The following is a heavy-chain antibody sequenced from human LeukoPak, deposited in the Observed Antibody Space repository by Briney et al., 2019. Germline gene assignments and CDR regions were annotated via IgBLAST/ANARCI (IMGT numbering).Heavy chain of an antibody. Sequence: GGSLRLSCAASGFTVSSNYMSWVRQAPGKGLEWVSVIYSGGSTYYADSVKGRFTISRDNSKNTLYLQMNSLRAEDTAVYYCARVREGQKEVSGWGGPFDYWGQGTLVTVSS. J-gene: IGHJ4*02. CDR3: ARVREGQKEVSGWGGPFDY. CDR1: GFTVSSNY. CDR2: IYSGGST. V-gene: IGHV3-53*01. D-gene: IGHD6-19*01.